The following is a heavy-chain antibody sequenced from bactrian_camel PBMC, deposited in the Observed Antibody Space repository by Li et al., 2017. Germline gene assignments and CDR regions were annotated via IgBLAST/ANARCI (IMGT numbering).Heavy chain of an antibody. CDR3: AKDLWGSTN. D-gene: IGHD5*01. J-gene: IGHJ4*01. CDR1: GSIFTSCG. CDR2: ISGGGSA. V-gene: IGHV3S55*01. Sequence: HVQLVESGGASVQAGGSLKLSCTASGSIFTSCGMGWYRQALGKERELVAKISGGGSAYYADSVKGRFTISRDNAKNTLYLQLNSLKTEDTAMYYCAKDLWGSTNWGQGTQVTVS.